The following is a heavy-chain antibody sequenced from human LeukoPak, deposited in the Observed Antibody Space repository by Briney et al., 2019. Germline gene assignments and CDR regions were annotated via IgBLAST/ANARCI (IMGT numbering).Heavy chain of an antibody. CDR2: IIPIFGTA. CDR3: AKEEYYYDSSGYFDAFDI. D-gene: IGHD3-22*01. V-gene: IGHV1-69*13. J-gene: IGHJ3*02. CDR1: GGTFSSYA. Sequence: SVKVSCKASGGTFSSYAISWVRQAPGQGLEWMGGIIPIFGTANYAQKFQGRVTITADESTSTAYMELSSLRSEDTAVYCCAKEEYYYDSSGYFDAFDIWGQGTMVTVSS.